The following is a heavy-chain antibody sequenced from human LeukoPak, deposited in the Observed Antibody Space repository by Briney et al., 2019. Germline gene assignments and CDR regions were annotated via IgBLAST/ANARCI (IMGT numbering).Heavy chain of an antibody. V-gene: IGHV1-18*01. CDR3: ARVPPGGAANDAFDI. Sequence: GASVKVSCKASGYTFTSYGISWVRQAPGQGLEWMGWISAYNGNTNYAQKLQGRVTMTTDTPTSTAYMELRSLRSDDTAVYYCARVPPGGAANDAFDIWGQGTMVTVSS. CDR2: ISAYNGNT. J-gene: IGHJ3*02. D-gene: IGHD1-26*01. CDR1: GYTFTSYG.